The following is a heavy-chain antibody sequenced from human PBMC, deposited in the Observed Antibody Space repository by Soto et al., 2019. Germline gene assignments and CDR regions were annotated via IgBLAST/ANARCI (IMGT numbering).Heavy chain of an antibody. J-gene: IGHJ3*02. Sequence: QVQLVESGGGVVQPGRSLRLSCAASGFTSSSFVIHWVRQAPGKGLEWLAVISSDGNNQYYADSVKGRFTISRDNSKNTLYLQVNSLRAEDTAVYFCAKERGFLDAFDIWGQGTMVTVSS. CDR1: GFTSSSFV. CDR3: AKERGFLDAFDI. V-gene: IGHV3-30*18. D-gene: IGHD3-10*01. CDR2: ISSDGNNQ.